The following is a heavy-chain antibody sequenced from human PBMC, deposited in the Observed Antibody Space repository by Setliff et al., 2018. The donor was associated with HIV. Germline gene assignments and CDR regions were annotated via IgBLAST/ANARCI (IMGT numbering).Heavy chain of an antibody. J-gene: IGHJ3*02. CDR3: AKEAGVMDAFDI. CDR1: GFTFSNYA. Sequence: GGSLRLSCAASGFTFSNYAMHWVRLAPGKGLEWVAVISYDGTKEYYADSVKGRFTISRDNSKNTLYMQGGSLRPEDTAVYYCAKEAGVMDAFDIWGQGTMVTVSS. D-gene: IGHD3-16*01. CDR2: ISYDGTKE. V-gene: IGHV3-30*04.